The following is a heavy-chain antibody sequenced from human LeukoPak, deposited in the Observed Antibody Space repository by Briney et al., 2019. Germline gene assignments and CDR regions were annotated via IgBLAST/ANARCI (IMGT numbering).Heavy chain of an antibody. CDR2: ISYDGSKK. Sequence: GRSLRLSCAASGFTFSSYAMHWVRQAPGKGLEWVAVISYDGSKKYYADSVKGRFTISRDNSKNTLYLQMNSLRAEDTAVYYCARDLGAVEQWLVLDYWGQGTLVTVSS. J-gene: IGHJ4*02. D-gene: IGHD6-19*01. CDR3: ARDLGAVEQWLVLDY. CDR1: GFTFSSYA. V-gene: IGHV3-30-3*01.